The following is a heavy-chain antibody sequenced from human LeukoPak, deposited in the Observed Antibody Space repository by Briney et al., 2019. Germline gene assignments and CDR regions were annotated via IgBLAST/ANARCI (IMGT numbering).Heavy chain of an antibody. D-gene: IGHD3-22*01. CDR3: AREVDYYDSSGYYSSRYFQH. CDR1: VFTLSSNY. V-gene: IGHV3-53*01. Sequence: GGSLRLSCAACVFTLSSNYMSWVRQAPGKGLEWVSVIYSGGSTYHADSVKGRFTISRDNYKNTLYLQMNSLRAEDTAVYYCAREVDYYDSSGYYSSRYFQHWGQGTLVTVSS. J-gene: IGHJ1*01. CDR2: IYSGGST.